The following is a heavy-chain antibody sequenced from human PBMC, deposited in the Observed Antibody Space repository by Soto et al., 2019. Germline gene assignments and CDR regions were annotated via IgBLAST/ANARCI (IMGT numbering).Heavy chain of an antibody. Sequence: SETLSLTCTVSGGSISSGGYYWTWIRQHPGKGLEWIGYIYYSGTTYYNPSLKSRLTISVDKSKNHFSLKLSSVTAADTAVYYCATNAVAGTPIDYWGQGTLVPVSS. CDR1: GGSISSGGYY. CDR2: IYYSGTT. V-gene: IGHV4-31*09. D-gene: IGHD6-19*01. J-gene: IGHJ4*02. CDR3: ATNAVAGTPIDY.